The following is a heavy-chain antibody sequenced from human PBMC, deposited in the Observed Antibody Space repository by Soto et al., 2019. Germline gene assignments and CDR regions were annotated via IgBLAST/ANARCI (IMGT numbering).Heavy chain of an antibody. Sequence: QVQLVESGGGVVQPGRSLRLSCAASGFTFSSYGMHWVRQAPGKGLEWVAVIWYDGSNKYYADSVKGRFTISRDNSKNTLYLQMNSLRAEDTAVYYCARDKTGYYGSGSYGWYFDCWGQGTLVTVSS. CDR3: ARDKTGYYGSGSYGWYFDC. J-gene: IGHJ4*02. V-gene: IGHV3-33*01. CDR2: IWYDGSNK. D-gene: IGHD3-10*01. CDR1: GFTFSSYG.